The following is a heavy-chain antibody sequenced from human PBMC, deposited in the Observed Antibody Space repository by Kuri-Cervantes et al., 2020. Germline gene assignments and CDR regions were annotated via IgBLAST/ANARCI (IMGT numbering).Heavy chain of an antibody. Sequence: GESLKISCAASGFTFSDYYMSWIRQAPGEGLEWVSYISSSGSTIYYADSVKGRFTISRDNAKNSLYLQMNSLRAEDTAVYYCARDSEVLLSSYDAFDIWGQGTMVTVSS. D-gene: IGHD3-10*02. J-gene: IGHJ3*02. V-gene: IGHV3-11*01. CDR2: ISSSGSTI. CDR1: GFTFSDYY. CDR3: ARDSEVLLSSYDAFDI.